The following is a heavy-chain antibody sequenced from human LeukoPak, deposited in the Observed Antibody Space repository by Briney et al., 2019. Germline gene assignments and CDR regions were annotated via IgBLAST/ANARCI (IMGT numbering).Heavy chain of an antibody. CDR3: AKGHPNWFDP. V-gene: IGHV3-30*18. CDR1: GFTFSTSA. CDR2: ISYDGSNK. J-gene: IGHJ5*02. Sequence: GGSLRLSCAASGFTFSTSAMSWVRQAPGKGLEWVAVISYDGSNKYYADSVKGRFTISRDNSKNTLYLQMNSLRAEDTAVYYCAKGHPNWFDPWGQGTLVTVSS.